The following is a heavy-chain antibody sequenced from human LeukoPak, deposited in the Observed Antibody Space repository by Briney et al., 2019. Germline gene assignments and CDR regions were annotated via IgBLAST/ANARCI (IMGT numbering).Heavy chain of an antibody. J-gene: IGHJ4*02. D-gene: IGHD4-17*01. Sequence: PSETLSLTCTVSGGSISSSSYYWGWIRQPPGKGLQWIGSIYYSGSTYYNPSPKSRFTISVDTSKSQFSLKVSSVTAADTAVYYCARGNDYGFWFDYWGQGTLVTVSS. V-gene: IGHV4-39*01. CDR3: ARGNDYGFWFDY. CDR1: GGSISSSSYY. CDR2: IYYSGST.